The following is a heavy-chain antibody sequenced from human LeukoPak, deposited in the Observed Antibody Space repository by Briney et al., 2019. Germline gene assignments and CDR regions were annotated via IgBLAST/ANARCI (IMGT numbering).Heavy chain of an antibody. CDR1: GGSISGYY. Sequence: SQTLSLTCTVSGGSISGYYWSWIRQPPGKGLEWIGYIYYSGSTNYNPSLKSRITISLDTSKNQFSLKLTSVTAADTAVYYCARRPVRGLYYFDHWGQGTLVTVSS. D-gene: IGHD3/OR15-3a*01. V-gene: IGHV4-59*08. CDR2: IYYSGST. CDR3: ARRPVRGLYYFDH. J-gene: IGHJ4*02.